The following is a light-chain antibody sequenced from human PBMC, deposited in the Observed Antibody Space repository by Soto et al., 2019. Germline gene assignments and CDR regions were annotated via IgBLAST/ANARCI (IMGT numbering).Light chain of an antibody. CDR2: DVS. CDR3: SSYTSSSTLV. CDR1: SGDIGAFKY. Sequence: QSVLTQPPSASGSPGESVTMSCTGSSGDIGAFKYVSWYQQHPGKAPKLMIYDVSNRPSGVSNRFSGSKSGNTASLTISGLQAEDEADYYCSSYTSSSTLVFGGGTKLTVL. J-gene: IGLJ2*01. V-gene: IGLV2-14*01.